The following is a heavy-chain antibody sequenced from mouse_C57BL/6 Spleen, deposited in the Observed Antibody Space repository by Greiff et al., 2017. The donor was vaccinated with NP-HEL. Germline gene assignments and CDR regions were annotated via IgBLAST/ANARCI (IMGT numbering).Heavy chain of an antibody. CDR3: ARGLGLYAMDY. D-gene: IGHD2-3*01. J-gene: IGHJ2*01. CDR2: IDPSDSYT. CDR1: GYTFTSYW. Sequence: QVQLQQPGAELVMPGASVKLSCKASGYTFTSYWMHWVKQRPGQGLEWIGEIDPSDSYTNYNQKFKGKSTLTVDKSSSTAYMQLSSLTSEDSAVYYCARGLGLYAMDYWGQGTTLTVSS. V-gene: IGHV1-69*01.